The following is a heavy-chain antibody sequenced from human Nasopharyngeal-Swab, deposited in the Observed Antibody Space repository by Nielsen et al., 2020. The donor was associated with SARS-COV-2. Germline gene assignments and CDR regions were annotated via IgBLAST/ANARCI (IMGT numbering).Heavy chain of an antibody. J-gene: IGHJ5*02. CDR3: ARLDYDILTGWGGFDP. V-gene: IGHV5-51*01. CDR1: GSSFTSYW. D-gene: IGHD3-9*01. CDR2: IYPGDSDT. Sequence: GGSLRLSCKGSGSSFTSYWNGWVRQMPGKGLEWMGIIYPGDSDTRYSPSFQGQVTISADKSISTAYLQWSSLKASDTAMYYCARLDYDILTGWGGFDPWGQGTLVTVSS.